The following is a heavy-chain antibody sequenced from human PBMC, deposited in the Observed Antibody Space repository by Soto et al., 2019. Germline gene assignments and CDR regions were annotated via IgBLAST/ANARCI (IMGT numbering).Heavy chain of an antibody. Sequence: SETLSLTCTVSGGSISSGGYYWSWIRQHPGKGLEWIGYIYYSGSTYYNPSLKSRVTISVDTSKNQFSLKLSSVTAADTAVYYCARERKLAFWSGLLDYWGQGTLVTVSS. CDR2: IYYSGST. CDR1: GGSISSGGYY. CDR3: ARERKLAFWSGLLDY. V-gene: IGHV4-31*03. J-gene: IGHJ4*02. D-gene: IGHD3-3*01.